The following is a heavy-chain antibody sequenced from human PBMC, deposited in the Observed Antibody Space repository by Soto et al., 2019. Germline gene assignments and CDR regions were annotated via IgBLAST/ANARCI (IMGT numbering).Heavy chain of an antibody. CDR1: GGSVSSGSYY. D-gene: IGHD3-3*01. Sequence: SETLSLTCTVSGGSVSSGSYYWSWIRQPPGKGLEWIGYIYYSGSTNYNPSLKSRVTISVDTSKNQFSLKLSSVTAADTAVYYCARYHYYDFWSGTLPVVYCMDVWGQGTTVTVSS. V-gene: IGHV4-61*01. CDR3: ARYHYYDFWSGTLPVVYCMDV. CDR2: IYYSGST. J-gene: IGHJ6*02.